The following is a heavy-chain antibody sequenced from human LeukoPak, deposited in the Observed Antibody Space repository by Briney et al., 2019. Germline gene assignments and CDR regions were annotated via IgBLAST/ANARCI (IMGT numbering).Heavy chain of an antibody. CDR2: INPSGGST. D-gene: IGHD4-17*01. CDR1: GYTFTSFY. V-gene: IGHV1-46*01. CDR3: ARDLYGDYTPSYYGMDV. J-gene: IGHJ6*02. Sequence: ASVKVSCKASGYTFTSFYIYWVRQAPGQGLEWMGIINPSGGSTKYAQKFQGRVTMTGDTSTSTVYMELSSLRSEDTAVYYCARDLYGDYTPSYYGMDVWGQGTTVTVSS.